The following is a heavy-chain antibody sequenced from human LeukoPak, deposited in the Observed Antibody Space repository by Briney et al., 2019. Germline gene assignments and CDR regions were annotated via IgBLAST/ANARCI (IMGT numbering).Heavy chain of an antibody. D-gene: IGHD4-23*01. V-gene: IGHV3-48*04. CDR2: ISSSSSTI. J-gene: IGHJ3*02. CDR1: GFTFSSYS. Sequence: GGSLRLSCAASGFTFSSYSMNWVRQAPGKGLEWVSCISSSSSTIYYADSVKGRFTISRDNAKNSLYLQMNSLRAEDTAVYYCARDRDYGGNSGAFDIWGQGTMVTVSS. CDR3: ARDRDYGGNSGAFDI.